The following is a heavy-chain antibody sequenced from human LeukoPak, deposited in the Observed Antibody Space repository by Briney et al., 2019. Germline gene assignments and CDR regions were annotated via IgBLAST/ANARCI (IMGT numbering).Heavy chain of an antibody. CDR1: GFTFDDYA. CDR2: ISWNSGSI. CDR3: AKDIYAKIGDAFDI. D-gene: IGHD2-2*01. V-gene: IGHV3-9*01. J-gene: IGHJ3*02. Sequence: GGSLRLSCAASGFTFDDYAMHWVRQAPGKGLEWVSGISWNSGSIGYADSVKGRFTISRDNAKNSLYLQMNNLRAEDTALYYCAKDIYAKIGDAFDIWGQGTMVTVSS.